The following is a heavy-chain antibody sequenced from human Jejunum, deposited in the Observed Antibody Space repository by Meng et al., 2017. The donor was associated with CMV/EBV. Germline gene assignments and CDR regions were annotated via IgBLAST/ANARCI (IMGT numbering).Heavy chain of an antibody. D-gene: IGHD6-19*01. CDR3: ARVGSSGWGLQY. J-gene: IGHJ4*02. CDR2: IYYTGNT. Sequence: TLSGGALSDGGPSWNWIRQVPGKGLEWIGYIYYTGNTHYNPSLKSRVTMAADTAKNQVSPTLSSVTAADTAVYYCARVGSSGWGLQYWGQGALVTVSS. V-gene: IGHV4-31*03. CDR1: GGALSDGGPS.